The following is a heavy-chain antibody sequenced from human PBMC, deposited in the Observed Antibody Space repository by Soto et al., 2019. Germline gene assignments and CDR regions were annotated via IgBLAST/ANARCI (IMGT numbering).Heavy chain of an antibody. CDR3: ARDTIAASLRLAGYYYYYGMDV. V-gene: IGHV3-23*01. CDR2: ISGSGGST. Sequence: GGSLRLSCAASGFTFSSYAMSWVRQAPGKGLEWVSAISGSGGSTYYADSVKGRFTISRDNSKNTLYLQMNSLRAEDTAVYYCARDTIAASLRLAGYYYYYGMDVWGQGTTVTVSS. D-gene: IGHD6-25*01. J-gene: IGHJ6*02. CDR1: GFTFSSYA.